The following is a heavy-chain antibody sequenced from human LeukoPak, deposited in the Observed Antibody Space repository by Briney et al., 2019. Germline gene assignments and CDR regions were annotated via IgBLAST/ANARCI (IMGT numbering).Heavy chain of an antibody. J-gene: IGHJ4*02. CDR2: ISHTEGT. V-gene: IGHV4-34*01. CDR1: GVSINDYY. D-gene: IGHD3-9*01. CDR3: ARIRCGHSGSVCYNH. Sequence: SETLSLTCGVFGVSINDYYWSWIRQSPGKGLEWIGEISHTEGTRYNPSLESRVAMSVGTSENQLSLKLIFVTAADTAVYYCARIRCGHSGSVCYNHWGLGTLVTVSS.